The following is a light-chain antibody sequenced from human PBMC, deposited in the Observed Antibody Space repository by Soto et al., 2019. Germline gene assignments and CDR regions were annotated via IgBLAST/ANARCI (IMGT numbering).Light chain of an antibody. CDR3: NSFTTSSTHV. J-gene: IGLJ1*01. Sequence: QSALTQPASVSGSPGQSITISCTGTSSDVGATNHVSWFQQHPGKVPKLMIYDVNNRPSGVSYRFSGSKSGNTASLTISGLQVEDEADYYCNSFTTSSTHVFGTGTKLTVL. V-gene: IGLV2-14*01. CDR1: SSDVGATNH. CDR2: DVN.